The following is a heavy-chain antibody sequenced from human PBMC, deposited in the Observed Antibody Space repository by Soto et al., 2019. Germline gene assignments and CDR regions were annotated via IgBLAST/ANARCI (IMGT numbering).Heavy chain of an antibody. D-gene: IGHD6-19*01. CDR1: GFTFSDYA. Sequence: VQLVESGGGVVQPGRSLRLSCAASGFTFSDYAMHWVRQAPCKGLEWVAVVSHDGRNTHYADSVKGRFTISRDSSKNTVPLEMTSLRAEDTAVYYCAKGGRQWLVTSDFNYWGQGDVVTVSS. CDR3: AKGGRQWLVTSDFNY. V-gene: IGHV3-30*18. CDR2: VSHDGRNT. J-gene: IGHJ4*02.